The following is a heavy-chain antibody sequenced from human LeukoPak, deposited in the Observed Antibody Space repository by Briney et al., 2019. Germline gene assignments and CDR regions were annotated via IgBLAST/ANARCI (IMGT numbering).Heavy chain of an antibody. J-gene: IGHJ4*02. Sequence: GGSLRLSCVASGFTFNNFAMSWVRQAPGKGLEWVSVIYSGGSTYYADSVKGRFTISRDNSKNTLYLQMNSLRAEDTAVYYCASLIVGATKRDFDYWGQGTLVTVSS. V-gene: IGHV3-66*01. CDR1: GFTFNNFA. CDR3: ASLIVGATKRDFDY. D-gene: IGHD1-26*01. CDR2: IYSGGST.